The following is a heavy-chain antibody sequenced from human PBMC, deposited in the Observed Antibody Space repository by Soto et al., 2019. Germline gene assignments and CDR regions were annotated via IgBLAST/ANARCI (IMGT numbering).Heavy chain of an antibody. CDR2: FDPEDGET. Sequence: ASVKVSCKVSGYTLTELSMHWVRQAPGKGLEWMGGFDPEDGETIYAQKFQGRVTMTEDTSTDTAYMELSSLRSEDTAVYYCATALASNYQIYYYYYMDVWGKGTTVTVSS. V-gene: IGHV1-24*01. J-gene: IGHJ6*03. D-gene: IGHD4-4*01. CDR3: ATALASNYQIYYYYYMDV. CDR1: GYTLTELS.